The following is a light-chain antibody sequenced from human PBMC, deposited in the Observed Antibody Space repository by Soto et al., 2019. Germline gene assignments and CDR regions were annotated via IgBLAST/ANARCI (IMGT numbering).Light chain of an antibody. CDR2: EVS. CDR1: SSDIGTYKY. J-gene: IGLJ2*01. V-gene: IGLV2-14*01. Sequence: QSALTQPASVSGSPGQSITISCTGTSSDIGTYKYVSWYQQHPGKAPKLMIYEVSNRPSGVSNRFSGSKSGNTASLTISGLQAEDEADYYCSSYTSSSTLEVFGGGTKLTVL. CDR3: SSYTSSSTLEV.